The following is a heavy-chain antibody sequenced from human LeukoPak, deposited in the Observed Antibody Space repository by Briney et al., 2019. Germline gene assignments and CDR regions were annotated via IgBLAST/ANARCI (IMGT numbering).Heavy chain of an antibody. CDR1: GFTFSSYG. CDR3: AKDSRDIVVVIASLVDY. J-gene: IGHJ4*02. Sequence: GGSLRLSCAAPGFTFSSYGMHWVRQAPGKGLEWVAFIRYDGSNKYYADSVKGRFTISRDNSKNTLYLQMNSLRAEDTAVYYCAKDSRDIVVVIASLVDYWGQGTLVTVSS. V-gene: IGHV3-30*02. D-gene: IGHD2-15*01. CDR2: IRYDGSNK.